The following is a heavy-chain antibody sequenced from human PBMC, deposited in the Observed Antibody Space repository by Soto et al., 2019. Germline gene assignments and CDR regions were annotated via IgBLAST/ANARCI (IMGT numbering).Heavy chain of an antibody. CDR3: AGGLVITTDYYRGMDV. V-gene: IGHV4-30-4*01. CDR2: ISSLGST. J-gene: IGHJ6*02. CDR1: GGSISSGDYF. Sequence: QVQLQESGPGLVKPSQTLPLTCTVSGGSISSGDYFWIRIRQSPGKGLEWIGYISSLGSTCYNPPPNSRLSVSRGTSKNQFALKLSAVTTTGTAVYYCAGGLVITTDYYRGMDVWGQGTTVTVSS. D-gene: IGHD3-9*01.